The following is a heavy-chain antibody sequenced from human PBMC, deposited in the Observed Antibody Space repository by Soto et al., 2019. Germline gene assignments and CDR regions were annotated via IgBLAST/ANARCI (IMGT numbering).Heavy chain of an antibody. V-gene: IGHV4-59*01. D-gene: IGHD4-17*01. J-gene: IGHJ5*02. CDR3: ARGGSVDPDYGAQADWFDP. Sequence: SSETLSLTCTVSGGSISSYYWSWIRQPPGKGLEWIGYIYYSGSTNYNPSLKSRVTISVDTSKNQFSLKLSSVTAADTAVYYCARGGSVDPDYGAQADWFDPWGQGTLVTVSS. CDR1: GGSISSYY. CDR2: IYYSGST.